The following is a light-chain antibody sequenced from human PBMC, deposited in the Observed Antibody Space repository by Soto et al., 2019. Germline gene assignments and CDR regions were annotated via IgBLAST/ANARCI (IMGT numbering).Light chain of an antibody. CDR3: ATWDGSLPGEV. J-gene: IGLJ2*01. CDR2: YNN. Sequence: QSVLTQSPSVSAAPGQQVTISCSGSSSNIGNNYVSWYQQLPGTAPKLLIYYNNKRPSGIPDRFSGSKSGTSGTLDITGLQTGDEADYYCATWDGSLPGEVFGGGTKLTVL. V-gene: IGLV1-51*01. CDR1: SSNIGNNY.